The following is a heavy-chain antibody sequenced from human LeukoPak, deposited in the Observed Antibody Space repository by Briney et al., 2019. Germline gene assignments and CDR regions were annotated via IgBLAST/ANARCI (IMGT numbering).Heavy chain of an antibody. CDR1: GGSISSYY. J-gene: IGHJ6*03. CDR3: ARQILGYYYYMDV. V-gene: IGHV4-4*09. CDR2: IYTSRST. D-gene: IGHD3-16*01. Sequence: SETLSLTCTVSGGSISSYYWSWIRQPPGKGLEWIGYIYTSRSTNYNPSLKSRVTISVDTSKNQFSLKLSSVTAADTAVYYCARQILGYYYYMDVWGKGTSATVSS.